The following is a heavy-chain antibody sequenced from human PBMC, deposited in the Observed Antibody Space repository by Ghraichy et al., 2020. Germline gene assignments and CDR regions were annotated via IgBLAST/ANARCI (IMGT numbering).Heavy chain of an antibody. CDR3: AKDSPYAWQQLSY. J-gene: IGHJ4*02. D-gene: IGHD6-13*01. Sequence: GGSLRLSCAASGFTFSSYAMSWVRQAPGKGLEWVSAISGIGGSTYYADSGKGRFTISRDNSKNTLYLQMNSLRAEDTAVYYCAKDSPYAWQQLSYWGQGTLVTVSS. CDR2: ISGIGGST. CDR1: GFTFSSYA. V-gene: IGHV3-23*01.